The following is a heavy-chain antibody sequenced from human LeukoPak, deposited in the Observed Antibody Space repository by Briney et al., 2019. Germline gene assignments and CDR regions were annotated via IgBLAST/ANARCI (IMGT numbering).Heavy chain of an antibody. V-gene: IGHV1-2*02. CDR2: INPNSGGT. Sequence: ASVKVSCKASGYTFTGYYMHWVRQAPGQGLEWMGWINPNSGGTNYAQKFQGRVTMTRDTSISIAYMELGRLRSDDTAVYYCARGRVGATRLDYWGQGTLVTVSS. D-gene: IGHD1-26*01. CDR3: ARGRVGATRLDY. J-gene: IGHJ4*02. CDR1: GYTFTGYY.